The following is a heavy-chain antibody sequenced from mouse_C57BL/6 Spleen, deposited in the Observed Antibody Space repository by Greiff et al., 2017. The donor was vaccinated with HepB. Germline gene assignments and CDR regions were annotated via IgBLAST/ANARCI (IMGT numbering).Heavy chain of an antibody. J-gene: IGHJ2*01. Sequence: EVQGVESGGGLVQPGGSLKLSCAASGFTFSDYYMYWVRQTPEKRLEWVAYISNGGGSTYYPDTVKGRFTISRDNAKNTLYLQMSRLKSEDTAMYYCARRPRTGYFDYWGQGTTLTVSS. CDR1: GFTFSDYY. V-gene: IGHV5-12*01. CDR2: ISNGGGST. CDR3: ARRPRTGYFDY.